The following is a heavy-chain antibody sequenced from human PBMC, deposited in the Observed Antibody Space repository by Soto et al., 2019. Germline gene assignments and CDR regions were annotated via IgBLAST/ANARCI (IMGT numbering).Heavy chain of an antibody. Sequence: ASVKVSCKASGYTFTSYYMHWVRQAPGQGLEWMGIINPSGGSTSYAQKFQGRVTMTRDTSTSTVYMELSSLRSEDTAVYYCARDCDFWSGYSSRSQFAFDIWGQGTVVTVS. V-gene: IGHV1-46*03. J-gene: IGHJ3*02. D-gene: IGHD3-3*01. CDR3: ARDCDFWSGYSSRSQFAFDI. CDR2: INPSGGST. CDR1: GYTFTSYY.